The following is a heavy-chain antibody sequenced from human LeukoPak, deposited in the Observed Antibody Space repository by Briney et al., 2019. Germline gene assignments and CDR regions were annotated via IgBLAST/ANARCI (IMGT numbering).Heavy chain of an antibody. D-gene: IGHD3-10*01. CDR1: GGSISSGSYY. J-gene: IGHJ4*02. V-gene: IGHV4-61*02. CDR3: AREGINDITYYYGSGTIDY. CDR2: IYTSGST. Sequence: PSETLSLTCTVSGGSISSGSYYWSWIRQPAGKGLEWIERIYTSGSTNYNPSLKSRVTISVDTSKNQFSLKLSSVTAADTAVYYCAREGINDITYYYGSGTIDYWGQGTLVTVSS.